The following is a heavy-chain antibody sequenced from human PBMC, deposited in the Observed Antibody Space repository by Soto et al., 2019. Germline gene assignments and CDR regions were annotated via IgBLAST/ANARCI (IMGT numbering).Heavy chain of an antibody. J-gene: IGHJ4*02. V-gene: IGHV4-61*01. Sequence: PSETLSLTGTVSGGSCSSGSYYWSWILQPPGKGLEWIGYIYYIGSTNYNPSLKSRVTISVDTSKNQFSLKLSSVTAADTAVYYCARDGRDSSGYQYFDYWGQGTLVTVSS. D-gene: IGHD3-22*01. CDR1: GGSCSSGSYY. CDR2: IYYIGST. CDR3: ARDGRDSSGYQYFDY.